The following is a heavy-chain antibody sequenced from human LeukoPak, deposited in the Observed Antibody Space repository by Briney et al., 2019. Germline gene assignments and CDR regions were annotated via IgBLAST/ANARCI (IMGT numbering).Heavy chain of an antibody. V-gene: IGHV3-74*01. CDR1: GFTFSSYW. D-gene: IGHD3-22*01. J-gene: IGHJ4*02. CDR2: INSDGSST. CDR3: AKGQLIVVVITAYSDY. Sequence: GGSLRLSCAASGFTFSSYWMHWVRQAPGKGLVWVSRINSDGSSTSYADSVKGRFTISRDNSKNTLYLQMNSLRAEDTAVYYCAKGQLIVVVITAYSDYWGQGTLVTVSS.